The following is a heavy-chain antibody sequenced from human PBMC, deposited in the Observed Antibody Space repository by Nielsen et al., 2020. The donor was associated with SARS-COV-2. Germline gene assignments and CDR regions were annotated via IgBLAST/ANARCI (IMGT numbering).Heavy chain of an antibody. J-gene: IGHJ5*02. Sequence: GSLRLSCTVSGGSISSGGYYWSWIRQHPGKGLEWIGYIYYSGSTNYNPSLKSRVTISVDTSKNQFSLKLSSVTAADTAVYYCARGPTVRGWFDPWGQGTLVTVSS. CDR3: ARGPTVRGWFDP. CDR1: GGSISSGGYY. D-gene: IGHD4-17*01. CDR2: IYYSGST. V-gene: IGHV4-61*08.